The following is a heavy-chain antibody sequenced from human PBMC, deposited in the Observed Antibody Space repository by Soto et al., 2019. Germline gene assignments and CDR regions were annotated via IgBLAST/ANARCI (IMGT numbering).Heavy chain of an antibody. V-gene: IGHV3-23*01. CDR1: GFTFGDYA. Sequence: GGSLRLSCAASGFTFGDYAMHWVRQAPGKGLEWVSGISGGTSTTYYADSVKGRFTISRDNSKNTAYLQMNSLRAEDTALYYCATVLSAAFDIWGQGTMVAVSS. J-gene: IGHJ3*02. CDR2: ISGGTSTT. CDR3: ATVLSAAFDI.